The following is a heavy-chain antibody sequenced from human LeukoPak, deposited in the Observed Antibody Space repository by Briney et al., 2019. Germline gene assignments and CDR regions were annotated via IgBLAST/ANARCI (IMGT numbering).Heavy chain of an antibody. J-gene: IGHJ4*02. CDR2: IRYDGSDK. V-gene: IGHV3-30*02. D-gene: IGHD2-15*01. CDR1: GFTFSSYG. CDR3: AKDQGGSFDY. Sequence: PGGSLRLSCAASGFTFSSYGMHWVRQAPGRGLEWVSFIRYDGSDKYYADSVKGRFTISRDNSKTTLYLQMNSLRVEETAVYYCAKDQGGSFDYWGQGTLVTVSS.